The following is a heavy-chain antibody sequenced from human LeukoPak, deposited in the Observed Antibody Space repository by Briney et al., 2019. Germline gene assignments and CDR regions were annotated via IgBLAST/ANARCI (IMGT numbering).Heavy chain of an antibody. Sequence: ASVKVSCKASGAAFSIYTNSWVRQGPGQGLELMGRIIPIFAISNDAQKFQARVTITAFKSTSTDYMELISLRSKDTAVYYCARDPSAHRFGFYGMDDWGQGTTVTVSS. CDR2: IIPIFAIS. CDR3: ARDPSAHRFGFYGMDD. CDR1: GAAFSIYT. J-gene: IGHJ6*02. V-gene: IGHV1-69*04. D-gene: IGHD3-10*01.